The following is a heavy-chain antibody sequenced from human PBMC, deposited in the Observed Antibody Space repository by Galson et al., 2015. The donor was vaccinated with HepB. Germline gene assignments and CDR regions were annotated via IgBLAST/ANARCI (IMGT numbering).Heavy chain of an antibody. V-gene: IGHV1-18*01. Sequence: SVKVPCKASGYTFTSYGISWVRQAPGQGLEWMGWISAYNGNANYAQKLQGRVTMTTDTSTSTAYMELRSLRSDDTAVYYCARDPRNFCSSTSCPDDAFDIWGQGTMVTVSS. CDR3: ARDPRNFCSSTSCPDDAFDI. CDR2: ISAYNGNA. J-gene: IGHJ3*02. D-gene: IGHD2-2*01. CDR1: GYTFTSYG.